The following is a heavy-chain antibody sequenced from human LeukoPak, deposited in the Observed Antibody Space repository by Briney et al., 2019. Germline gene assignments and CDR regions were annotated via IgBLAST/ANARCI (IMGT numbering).Heavy chain of an antibody. D-gene: IGHD1-1*01. CDR2: IGISSGNT. Sequence: PGGSLRLSCAASGFPFSAYSMNWVRQAPGKGLEWISYIGISSGNTKYADSVKGRFTISGDNAKNSLYLQMNSLRVEDTAVYYCARDHNYAFDNWGQGTLVTVYS. V-gene: IGHV3-11*06. CDR3: ARDHNYAFDN. J-gene: IGHJ4*02. CDR1: GFPFSAYS.